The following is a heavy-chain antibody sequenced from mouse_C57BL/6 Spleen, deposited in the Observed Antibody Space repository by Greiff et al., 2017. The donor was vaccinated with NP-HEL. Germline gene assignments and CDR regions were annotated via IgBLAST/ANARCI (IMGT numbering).Heavy chain of an antibody. J-gene: IGHJ1*03. CDR1: GYTFTNYW. CDR2: IYPGGGYT. V-gene: IGHV1-63*01. D-gene: IGHD1-1*01. CDR3: ARKDYGSSYHDV. Sequence: VQLQESGAELVRPGTSVKMSCKASGYTFTNYWIGWAKQRPGHGLEWIGDIYPGGGYTNYNEKFKGKATLTADKSSSTAYMQFSSLTSEDSAIYYCARKDYGSSYHDVWGTGTTVTVSS.